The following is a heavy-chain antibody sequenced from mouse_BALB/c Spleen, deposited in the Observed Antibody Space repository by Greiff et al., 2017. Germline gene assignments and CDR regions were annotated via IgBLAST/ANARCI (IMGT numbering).Heavy chain of an antibody. CDR3: TRENYGSSYWYFDV. CDR2: IYPSDSYT. Sequence: QVQLKQPGAELVRPGASVKLSCKASGYTFTSYWINWVKQRPGQGLEWIGNIYPSDSYTNYNQKFKDKATLTVDKSSSTAYMQLSSPTSEDSAVYYCTRENYGSSYWYFDVWGAGTTVTVSS. CDR1: GYTFTSYW. D-gene: IGHD1-1*01. J-gene: IGHJ1*01. V-gene: IGHV1-69*02.